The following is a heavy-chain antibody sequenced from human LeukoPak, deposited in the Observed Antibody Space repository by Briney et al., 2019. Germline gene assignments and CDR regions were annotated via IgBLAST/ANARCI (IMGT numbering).Heavy chain of an antibody. J-gene: IGHJ4*02. CDR3: ARVIEVRGVILGAIDY. CDR1: GGTFSSYA. CDR2: IIPIFGTA. D-gene: IGHD3-10*01. V-gene: IGHV1-69*01. Sequence: SVKVSCKASGGTFSSYAISWVRQAPGQGLEWMGGIIPIFGTANYAQKFQGRVTITADESTSTAYMELSSLRSEDTAVYYCARVIEVRGVILGAIDYWGQGTLVTVSS.